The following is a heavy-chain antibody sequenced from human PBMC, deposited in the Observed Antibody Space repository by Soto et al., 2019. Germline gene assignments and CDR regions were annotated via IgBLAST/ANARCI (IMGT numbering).Heavy chain of an antibody. J-gene: IGHJ4*02. V-gene: IGHV4-31*03. CDR2: IYHSGST. CDR3: ARGYSSSWYYFDL. D-gene: IGHD6-13*01. CDR1: CGPISSGGYY. Sequence: SETLSLTCTVSCGPISSGGYYWTWIRQHPGKGLEWIGYIYHSGSTSYNPSLKSRVSISVDTSKNQFSLKLNSVTAADTAVYYCARGYSSSWYYFDLWGQGTLVTVSS.